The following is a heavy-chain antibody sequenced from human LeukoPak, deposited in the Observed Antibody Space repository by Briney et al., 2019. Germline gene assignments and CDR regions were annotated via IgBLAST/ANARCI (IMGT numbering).Heavy chain of an antibody. CDR1: GFTFSSYG. D-gene: IGHD2-2*01. J-gene: IGHJ4*02. CDR2: ISYDGSNK. CDR3: AKLPIGYCSSTSCYAGYFDY. Sequence: GGSLRLSCAASGFTFSSYGMHWVRQAPGKGLEWVAVISYDGSNKYYADSVKGRFTISRDNSKNTLYLQMNSLRAEDTAVYYCAKLPIGYCSSTSCYAGYFDYWGQGTLVTVSS. V-gene: IGHV3-30*18.